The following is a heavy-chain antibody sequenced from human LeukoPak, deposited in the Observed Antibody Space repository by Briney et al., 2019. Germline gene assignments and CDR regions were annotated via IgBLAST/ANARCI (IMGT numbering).Heavy chain of an antibody. V-gene: IGHV1-2*02. CDR3: ARDPAQSYYTDV. Sequence: ASVKVSCKASGYSFTAYYIHWVRQAPGQGLESMGWMNPKSPGTNYAQKFQGRVTMTRDTSISTAYMELSSLTSDDSAVYYCARDPAQSYYTDVWGIGTTVTVSS. J-gene: IGHJ6*03. CDR1: GYSFTAYY. CDR2: MNPKSPGT.